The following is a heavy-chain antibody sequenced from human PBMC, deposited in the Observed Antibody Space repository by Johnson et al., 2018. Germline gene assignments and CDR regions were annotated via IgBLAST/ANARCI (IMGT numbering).Heavy chain of an antibody. V-gene: IGHV3-33*01. J-gene: IGHJ6*02. CDR1: GFTFSSHG. CDR3: ARARSWGIQLYYYYYVMDV. D-gene: IGHD5-18*01. Sequence: QVQLVESGGGVVQPGRSLRLSCAASGFTFSSHGMHWVRQAPGKGLEWVAVMWYDGSNKYYSDSVKGRFTISRDNSKNILYLQMNSLRAEDTAVYYCARARSWGIQLYYYYYVMDVWGQGTTVTVSS. CDR2: MWYDGSNK.